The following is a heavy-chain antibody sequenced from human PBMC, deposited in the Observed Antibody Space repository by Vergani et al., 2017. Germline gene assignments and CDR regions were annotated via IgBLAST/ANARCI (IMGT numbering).Heavy chain of an antibody. Sequence: QELLVQSGTEVKKTGASMKVSCKASGYIFSKYDVNWVRQADGQCLEWMGWINPNTGNTGYAQKFRGRVSITRDPSKSTAYMELSSLTSEDTAVYFCARGSDGDYALDVWGLGTTVIVSS. CDR1: GYIFSKYD. V-gene: IGHV1-8*01. CDR2: INPNTGNT. J-gene: IGHJ6*02. CDR3: ARGSDGDYALDV. D-gene: IGHD4-17*01.